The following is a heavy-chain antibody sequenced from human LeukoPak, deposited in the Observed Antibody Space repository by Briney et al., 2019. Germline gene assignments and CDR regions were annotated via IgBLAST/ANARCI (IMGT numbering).Heavy chain of an antibody. CDR2: IHGTGGT. CDR3: ARQLGGPFLEPFDY. V-gene: IGHV4-4*07. CDR1: GGSITGYY. D-gene: IGHD3-3*02. Sequence: SETLSLTCTVSGGSITGYYWSWIRQPAGKGLEWIGRIHGTGGTDYNPSLKSRVTISVDTSKNQFSLKLSSANAADTAVYYCARQLGGPFLEPFDYWGQGTMVSVSS. J-gene: IGHJ4*02.